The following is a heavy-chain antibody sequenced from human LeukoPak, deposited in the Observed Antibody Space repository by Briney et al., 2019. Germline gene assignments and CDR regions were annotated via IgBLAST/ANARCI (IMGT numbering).Heavy chain of an antibody. CDR3: AKELTGLRYFDWLPSGGPDAFDI. V-gene: IGHV3-23*01. Sequence: PGGSLRLSCAASGFTFSSYAMSWVRQAPGKGLEWVSAISGSGGSTYYADSVKGRFTISRDNSKNTLYLQMNSLRAEDTAVYYCAKELTGLRYFDWLPSGGPDAFDIWGQGTMVTVSS. D-gene: IGHD3-9*01. J-gene: IGHJ3*02. CDR1: GFTFSSYA. CDR2: ISGSGGST.